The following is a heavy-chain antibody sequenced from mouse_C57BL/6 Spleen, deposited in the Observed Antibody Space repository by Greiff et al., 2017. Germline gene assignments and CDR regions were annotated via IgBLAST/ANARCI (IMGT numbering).Heavy chain of an antibody. V-gene: IGHV1-69*01. CDR2: IDPSASYT. J-gene: IGHJ3*01. Sequence: QVQLQQPGAELVMPGASVKLSCKASGYTFTSYWMHWVKQRPGQGLEWIGEIDPSASYTNYNQKFKGKSTLTVDKSSSTAYMQLSSLTSADSAVYYCARRWGNPFSWFAYWGKGTLVTVSA. D-gene: IGHD2-1*01. CDR3: ARRWGNPFSWFAY. CDR1: GYTFTSYW.